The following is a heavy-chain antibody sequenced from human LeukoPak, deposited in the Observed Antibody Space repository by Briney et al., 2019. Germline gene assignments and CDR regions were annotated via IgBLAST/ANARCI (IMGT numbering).Heavy chain of an antibody. CDR1: GFTFNSYA. Sequence: GGSLRLSCAASGFTFNSYAMHWVRQAPGKGLEWVSDISWNSGSIGYADSVKGRFTTSRDNAKNSLYLQMNSLRAEDTALYYCGKDVKFNRLNYFDYWGQGTLVTVSS. J-gene: IGHJ4*02. CDR3: GKDVKFNRLNYFDY. V-gene: IGHV3-9*01. CDR2: ISWNSGSI. D-gene: IGHD6-25*01.